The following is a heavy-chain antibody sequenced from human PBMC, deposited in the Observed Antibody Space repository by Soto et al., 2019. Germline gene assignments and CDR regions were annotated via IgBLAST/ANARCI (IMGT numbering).Heavy chain of an antibody. Sequence: QVQLQESGPGLVKPSQTLSLTCTVSGGSISSGGYYWSWIRQHPGKGLEWIGYIYYSGSTYYNPSLKSRVTISVDTSKNQFSLKLSSVTAADTAVYYCARDRGDLNYAKAMYYYYGMDVWGQGTTVTVSS. CDR1: GGSISSGGYY. V-gene: IGHV4-31*03. D-gene: IGHD1-7*01. J-gene: IGHJ6*02. CDR3: ARDRGDLNYAKAMYYYYGMDV. CDR2: IYYSGST.